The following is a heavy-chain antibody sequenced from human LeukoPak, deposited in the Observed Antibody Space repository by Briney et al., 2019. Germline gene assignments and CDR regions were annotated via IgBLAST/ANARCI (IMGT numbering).Heavy chain of an antibody. CDR3: ARSTRSSGYGMDL. CDR2: IHISGST. D-gene: IGHD2-2*01. CDR1: GGSISSDY. V-gene: IGHV4-4*07. Sequence: SETLSLTCTVSGGSISSDYWTWIRKPAGKGLEWIGRIHISGSTNYNPSLKSRVTMSVDTSKNQFSLRVSSVTAADTAVYYCARSTRSSGYGMDLWGQGTTVTVSS. J-gene: IGHJ6*02.